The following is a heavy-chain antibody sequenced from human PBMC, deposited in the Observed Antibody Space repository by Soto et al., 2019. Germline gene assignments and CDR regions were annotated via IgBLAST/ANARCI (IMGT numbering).Heavy chain of an antibody. J-gene: IGHJ2*01. CDR3: VRSKLTLVWFFDL. Sequence: QITLKESGPALVTPTQTLTLTCTFSGFSLTSGEVGVAWIRQPPGKALEWLGNIFSNGDGWYNPSLKTRLTIAKGTSVNQVVLTMTEMDPVDTATYYCVRSKLTLVWFFDLWGRGTLVTVSS. V-gene: IGHV2-5*01. CDR2: IFSNGDG. CDR1: GFSLTSGEVG. D-gene: IGHD1-1*01.